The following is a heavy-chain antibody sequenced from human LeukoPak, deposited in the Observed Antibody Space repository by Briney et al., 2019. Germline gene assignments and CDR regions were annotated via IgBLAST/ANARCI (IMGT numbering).Heavy chain of an antibody. J-gene: IGHJ4*02. CDR2: ISSSSSYI. CDR1: GFTFSSYS. D-gene: IGHD3-22*01. V-gene: IGHV3-21*01. CDR3: ARQGGPYDSSGYYYFDY. Sequence: GGSLRLSCAASGFTFSSYSMNWVCQAPGKGLEWVSSISSSSSYIYYADSVKGRFTISRDNAKNSLYLQMNSLRAEDTAVYYCARQGGPYDSSGYYYFDYWGQGTLVTVSS.